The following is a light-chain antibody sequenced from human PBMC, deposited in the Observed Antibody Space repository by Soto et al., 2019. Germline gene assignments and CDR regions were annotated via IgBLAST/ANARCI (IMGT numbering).Light chain of an antibody. V-gene: IGLV4-69*01. Sequence: QLVLTQSPSASASLGASVKLTCTLNSGHTTYAIAWHQQQPEKGPRFLMKLNSDGSHDKGDGIPDRFSGSSSGGERYLTISSLQSEDEADYYCQTWGTGTPVIFGGGTKLTVL. CDR3: QTWGTGTPVI. CDR2: LNSDGSH. CDR1: SGHTTYA. J-gene: IGLJ2*01.